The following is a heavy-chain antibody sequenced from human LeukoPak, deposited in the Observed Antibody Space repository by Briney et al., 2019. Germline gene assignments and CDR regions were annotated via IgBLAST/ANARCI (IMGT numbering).Heavy chain of an antibody. J-gene: IGHJ6*03. Sequence: ASVKVSCKASGYIFTSYYMHWVRQAPGQGLEWMGIINPSGGSTSYAQRFQGRVTMTRDTSTSTVYMELSSLRSEDTAVYYCAVEYCGGDCSPYYYYYMDVWGKGTTVTVSS. CDR1: GYIFTSYY. D-gene: IGHD2-21*01. V-gene: IGHV1-46*01. CDR3: AVEYCGGDCSPYYYYYMDV. CDR2: INPSGGST.